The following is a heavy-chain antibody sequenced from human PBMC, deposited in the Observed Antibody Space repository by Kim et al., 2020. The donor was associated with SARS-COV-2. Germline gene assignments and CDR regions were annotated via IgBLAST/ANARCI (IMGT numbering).Heavy chain of an antibody. CDR1: GYTFTGYY. CDR3: AANEWTMIVGFDY. Sequence: ASVKVSCKASGYTFTGYYMHWVRQAPGQGLEWMGWINPNSGGTNYAQKFQGRVTMTRDTSISTAYMELSRLRSDDTAVYYCAANEWTMIVGFDYWGQGTMVTVSS. D-gene: IGHD3-22*01. J-gene: IGHJ4*02. V-gene: IGHV1-2*02. CDR2: INPNSGGT.